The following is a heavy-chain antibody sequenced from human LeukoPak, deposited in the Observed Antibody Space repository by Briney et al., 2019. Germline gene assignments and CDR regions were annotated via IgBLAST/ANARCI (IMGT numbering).Heavy chain of an antibody. CDR1: GGSVSSFY. Sequence: SETLSLTCTVSGGSVSSFYWSWIRQPAGKGLEWIGRIYTSGSTNYNPSLKSRVTMSIDTSKNQFSLKLSSVTAADTAVYYCAREDCSGGSCYYYYYYYMDVWGKGTTVTVSS. J-gene: IGHJ6*03. CDR2: IYTSGST. D-gene: IGHD2-15*01. V-gene: IGHV4-4*07. CDR3: AREDCSGGSCYYYYYYYMDV.